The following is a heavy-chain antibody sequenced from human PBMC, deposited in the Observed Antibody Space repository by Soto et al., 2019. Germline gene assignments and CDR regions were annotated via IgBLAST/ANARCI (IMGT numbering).Heavy chain of an antibody. V-gene: IGHV4-39*01. CDR2: IYYSGST. J-gene: IGHJ6*02. CDR1: GGSISSSSYY. CDR3: ARRGGYRAHYYGMDV. D-gene: IGHD5-12*01. Sequence: QLQLQESGPGLVKPSETLSLTCTVSGGSISSSSYYWGWIRQPPGKGLEWIGSIYYSGSTYYNPSLKSRVTISVDTSKNQFSLKLSSVTAADTAVYYCARRGGYRAHYYGMDVWGQGTTVTVSS.